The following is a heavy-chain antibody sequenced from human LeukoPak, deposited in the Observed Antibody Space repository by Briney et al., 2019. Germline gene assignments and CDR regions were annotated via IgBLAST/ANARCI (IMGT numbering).Heavy chain of an antibody. V-gene: IGHV4-39*01. CDR3: ARAPTYGSVLGVDY. CDR2: IYYSGST. J-gene: IGHJ4*02. D-gene: IGHD3-10*01. CDR1: GGSISSSSYY. Sequence: SETLSLTCTVSGGSISSSSYYWGWIRQPPGKGLEWIGSIYYSGSTYYNPSLKSRVTISVDTSKNQFSLKLSSVTAADTAVYYCARAPTYGSVLGVDYWGQGTLVTVSS.